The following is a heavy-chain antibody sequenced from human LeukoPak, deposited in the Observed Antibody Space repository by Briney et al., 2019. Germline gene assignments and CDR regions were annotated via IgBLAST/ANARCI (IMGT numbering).Heavy chain of an antibody. Sequence: SETLSLTCTVSGGSISSGSYYWSWIRQPAGKGLEWIGRIYTSGSTNYNPSLKSRVTISVDTSKNQFSLRLSSVTAADTAVYYCARDVGTALVTGDYWGQGTLVTGSS. J-gene: IGHJ4*02. CDR3: ARDVGTALVTGDY. CDR1: GGSISSGSYY. CDR2: IYTSGST. V-gene: IGHV4-61*02. D-gene: IGHD5-18*01.